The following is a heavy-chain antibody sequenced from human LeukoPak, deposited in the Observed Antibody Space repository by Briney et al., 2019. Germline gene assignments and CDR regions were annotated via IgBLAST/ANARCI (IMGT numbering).Heavy chain of an antibody. CDR3: ARGIDCSSITCSVTSYYYYYYMDV. J-gene: IGHJ6*03. CDR2: ISAYSGNA. V-gene: IGHV1-18*01. D-gene: IGHD2-2*01. Sequence: GASVKVSCKASGYTFTSYGISWVRQAPGQGLEWMGWISAYSGNANYAHKLQGRVTMTTDTSTSTAYMELRSLKSDDTAVYYCARGIDCSSITCSVTSYYYYYYMDVWGKGTTVTVSS. CDR1: GYTFTSYG.